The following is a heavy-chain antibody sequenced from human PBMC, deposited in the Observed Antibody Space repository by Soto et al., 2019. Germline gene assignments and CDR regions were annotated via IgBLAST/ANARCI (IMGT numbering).Heavy chain of an antibody. V-gene: IGHV4-59*01. J-gene: IGHJ4*02. CDR3: ATGRVYFGSEY. CDR1: GGSITSYY. D-gene: IGHD3-10*01. CDR2: IYYNGNI. Sequence: QVQLQESGPGLVKPLETLSLTCTVPGGSITSYYWSWVRQPPGKGLEWSGYIYYNGNINYNPSLKSRLTISLDTSKNQYSLRLSSVTAADPAVYYCATGRVYFGSEYWGQGTLVTVSS.